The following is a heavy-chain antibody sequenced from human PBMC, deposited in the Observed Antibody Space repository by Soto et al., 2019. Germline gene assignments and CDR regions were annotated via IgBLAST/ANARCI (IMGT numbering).Heavy chain of an antibody. J-gene: IGHJ6*02. CDR1: GLTFSSEA. D-gene: IGHD6-6*01. CDR2: IGGSGVDT. V-gene: IGHV3-23*01. CDR3: AKGRLAGRLRYGVDV. Sequence: EVQLLDSGGGLVQPGGSLRLSCAASGLTFSSEAMSWVRQAPGKGLEWVSGIGGSGVDTFYADSARGRFTISRDNAQNTLYLQLNSPRAEDTAIYYCAKGRLAGRLRYGVDVWGQGTTGTVSS.